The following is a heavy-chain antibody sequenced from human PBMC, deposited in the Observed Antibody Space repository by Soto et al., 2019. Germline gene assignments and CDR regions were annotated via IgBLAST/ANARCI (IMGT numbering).Heavy chain of an antibody. D-gene: IGHD2-15*01. CDR1: GVPFSSYS. Sequence: PGGPLRLSCAASGVPFSSYSMNWVRQAPGKGLEWVSSISSSSSYIYYADSVKGRFTISRDNAENSLYLQMNSLRAEDTAVYYCARDPAVPPVVVAANWFDPWGQGTLVTVSS. V-gene: IGHV3-21*01. CDR2: ISSSSSYI. CDR3: ARDPAVPPVVVAANWFDP. J-gene: IGHJ5*02.